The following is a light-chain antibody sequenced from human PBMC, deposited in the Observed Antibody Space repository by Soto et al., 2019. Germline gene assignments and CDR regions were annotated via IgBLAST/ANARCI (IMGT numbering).Light chain of an antibody. Sequence: MTQSPGTLSVSPGERATLSCRASQSVGNNLAWYQQKPGQAPRLLIHGASTRATGIPARFSGSGSGTEFTLTISSLQSEDFAVYYCQHQSSWPRTFGQGTKVDIK. CDR3: QHQSSWPRT. CDR1: QSVGNN. J-gene: IGKJ1*01. V-gene: IGKV3-15*01. CDR2: GAS.